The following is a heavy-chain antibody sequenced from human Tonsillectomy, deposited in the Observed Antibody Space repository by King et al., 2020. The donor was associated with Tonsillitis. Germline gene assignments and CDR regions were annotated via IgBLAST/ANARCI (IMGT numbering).Heavy chain of an antibody. V-gene: IGHV3-48*03. CDR2: ISISGSTM. J-gene: IGHJ4*02. CDR3: ARGPFDY. CDR1: GFAFSSYE. Sequence: VQLVESGGGLVQPGGSLRLSCAASGFAFSSYEMNWVRQAPGKGLEWVSYISISGSTMYNADSVKGRFTISRDNAKNSLYLQMNSLRAEDTAIYYCARGPFDYWGQGTLVTVSS.